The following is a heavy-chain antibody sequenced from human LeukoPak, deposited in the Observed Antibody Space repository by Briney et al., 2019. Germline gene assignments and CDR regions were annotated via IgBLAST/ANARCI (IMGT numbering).Heavy chain of an antibody. Sequence: GESLQISCKGSGYSFTSYWIGWVRQMPGKGLEWMGIIYPGDSDTRYSPSFQGQVTISADKSISTAYLQWSSLKASDTAMYYCARQYGVITGTNWFDPWGQGTLVTVSS. CDR1: GYSFTSYW. CDR3: ARQYGVITGTNWFDP. CDR2: IYPGDSDT. D-gene: IGHD3-22*01. J-gene: IGHJ5*02. V-gene: IGHV5-51*01.